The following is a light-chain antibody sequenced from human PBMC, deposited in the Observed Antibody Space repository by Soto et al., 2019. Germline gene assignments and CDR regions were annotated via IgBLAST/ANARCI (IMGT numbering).Light chain of an antibody. CDR2: DAT. V-gene: IGKV3-11*01. CDR1: QSVSSY. Sequence: EIVLTQSPSTLSLSPGERATLSCRASQSVSSYLAWYQQKPGQAPMLLIYDATNRATGIPARFSGSGSGTDFTLTISSLEPEDFAVYYCQQHSNLVTFGGGTKVEIK. CDR3: QQHSNLVT. J-gene: IGKJ4*01.